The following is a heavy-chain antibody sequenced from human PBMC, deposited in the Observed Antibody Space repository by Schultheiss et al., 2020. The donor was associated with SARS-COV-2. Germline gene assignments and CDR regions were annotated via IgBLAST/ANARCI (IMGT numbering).Heavy chain of an antibody. J-gene: IGHJ6*02. D-gene: IGHD6-6*01. CDR1: GGSFSGYY. CDR2: VNNSCST. Sequence: SETLSLTCAVSGGSFSGYYWCWIRQPPGKGLEWIGEVNNSCSTNDNPSLKSRVTVSVDTSKNQFSLKLSSVTAADTAVYYCARSRIAARPTPARDYYYHGMDVWGQGTTVTVSS. CDR3: ARSRIAARPTPARDYYYHGMDV. V-gene: IGHV4-34*01.